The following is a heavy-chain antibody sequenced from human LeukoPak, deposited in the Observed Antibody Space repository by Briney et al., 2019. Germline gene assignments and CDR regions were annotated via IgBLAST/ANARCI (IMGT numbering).Heavy chain of an antibody. CDR2: ISYDGSNK. D-gene: IGHD3-22*01. Sequence: PGRSLRLSCAASGFTFSSYGMHWVRQAPGKGLEWVAVISYDGSNKYYADSVKGRFTISRDNSKNTLYLQMNSLRAEDTAVYYCAKAVTMIVVVTFDYWGQGTLVTVSS. CDR1: GFTFSSYG. V-gene: IGHV3-30*18. J-gene: IGHJ4*02. CDR3: AKAVTMIVVVTFDY.